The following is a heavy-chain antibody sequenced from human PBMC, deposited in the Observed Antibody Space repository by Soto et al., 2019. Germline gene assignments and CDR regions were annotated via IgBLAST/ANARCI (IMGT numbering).Heavy chain of an antibody. V-gene: IGHV4-34*01. D-gene: IGHD3-9*01. Sequence: QVQLQQWGAGLLKPSETLSLTCAVYGGSFSGYYWSWIRQPPGKGLEWIGEINHSGRTNYNPSLKSRVTISVDTSKNQCSMKLSSVTAADTAVYYCAREGYYILTGSSPFDYWGQGTLVTVSS. CDR1: GGSFSGYY. CDR3: AREGYYILTGSSPFDY. CDR2: INHSGRT. J-gene: IGHJ4*02.